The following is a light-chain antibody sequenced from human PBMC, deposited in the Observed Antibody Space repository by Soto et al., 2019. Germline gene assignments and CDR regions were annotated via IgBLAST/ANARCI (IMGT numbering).Light chain of an antibody. CDR1: QSVSSSY. CDR2: GAS. Sequence: EIVLTQSPGTLSLSPGERATLSCRASQSVSSSYLAWYQQKPGQAPRLLIYGASSRATGITDRFSGSGSGTDFTLTIRKLEPEDFAVYYCQQYGSSPPWTFGQGTKVEI. CDR3: QQYGSSPPWT. J-gene: IGKJ1*01. V-gene: IGKV3-20*01.